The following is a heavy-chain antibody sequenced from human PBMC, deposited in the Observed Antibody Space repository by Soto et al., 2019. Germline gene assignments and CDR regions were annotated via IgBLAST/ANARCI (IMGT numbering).Heavy chain of an antibody. CDR3: ARGYDCSSTSCYPYYYYYMDV. D-gene: IGHD2-2*01. Sequence: ASVKVSCKASGDTFTSYDINWVRQATGQGLEWMGWMNPNSGNTGYAQKFQGRVTMTRNTSISTAYMELSSLRSEDTAVYYCARGYDCSSTSCYPYYYYYMDVWGKGTTVTVSS. J-gene: IGHJ6*03. V-gene: IGHV1-8*01. CDR1: GDTFTSYD. CDR2: MNPNSGNT.